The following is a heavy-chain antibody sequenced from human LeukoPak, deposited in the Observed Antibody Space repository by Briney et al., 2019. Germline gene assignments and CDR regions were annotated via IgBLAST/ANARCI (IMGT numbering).Heavy chain of an antibody. D-gene: IGHD6-13*01. CDR1: GGSISSYY. CDR2: IYTSGST. Sequence: PSVTLSLTCTVSGGSISSYYWSWIRQPPGKGLEWIGYIYTSGSTNYNPSLKSRVTISVDTSKNQFSLKLSSVTAADTAVYYCARSPTLVRSWRYYYYMDVWGKGTTVTVSS. CDR3: ARSPTLVRSWRYYYYMDV. V-gene: IGHV4-4*09. J-gene: IGHJ6*03.